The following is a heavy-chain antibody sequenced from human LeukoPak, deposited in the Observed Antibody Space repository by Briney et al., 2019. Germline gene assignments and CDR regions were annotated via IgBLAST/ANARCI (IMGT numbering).Heavy chain of an antibody. CDR3: ASIDYYYYYMDV. CDR1: GGSISSIYFY. V-gene: IGHV4-39*07. J-gene: IGHJ6*03. D-gene: IGHD2-15*01. CDR2: IYHSGST. Sequence: SETLSLTCTVPGGSISSIYFYWAWIRQPPGKGLEWIGSIYHSGSTYYNPSLKSRVTISVDTSKNQFSLKLSSVTAADTAVYYCASIDYYYYYMDVWGKGTTVTVSS.